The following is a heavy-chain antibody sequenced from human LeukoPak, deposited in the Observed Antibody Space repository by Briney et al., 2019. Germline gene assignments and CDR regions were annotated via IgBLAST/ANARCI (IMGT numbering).Heavy chain of an antibody. Sequence: ASVKVSCKASGYTFTSYDINWVRQATGQGLEWMGWMNPNSGNTGYAQKFQGRVTMTRNTSISTAYMELSSLRSEDTAVYYCARGPDYYDSSGYYLLDYWGQGTLVTVSS. CDR2: MNPNSGNT. D-gene: IGHD3-22*01. V-gene: IGHV1-8*01. J-gene: IGHJ4*02. CDR1: GYTFTSYD. CDR3: ARGPDYYDSSGYYLLDY.